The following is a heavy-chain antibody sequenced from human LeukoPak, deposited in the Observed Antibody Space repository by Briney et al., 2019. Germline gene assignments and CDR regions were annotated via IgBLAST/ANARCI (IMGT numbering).Heavy chain of an antibody. CDR1: GGSISSGGYY. V-gene: IGHV4-31*03. CDR3: ARVRHYYDSSGYFNWFDP. D-gene: IGHD3-22*01. CDR2: IYYSGST. Sequence: SETLSLTCTVSGGSISSGGYYWSWIRQHPGKGLEWIGYIYYSGSTYYNPSLKSRVTISVDTSKNQFSLKLSSVTAADTAVYYCARVRHYYDSSGYFNWFDPWGQGTLVTVSS. J-gene: IGHJ5*02.